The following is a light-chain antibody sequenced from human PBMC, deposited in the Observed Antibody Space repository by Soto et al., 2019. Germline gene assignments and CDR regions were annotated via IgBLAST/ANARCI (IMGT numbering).Light chain of an antibody. CDR1: SSNIGAGYD. CDR2: GNS. V-gene: IGLV1-40*01. CDR3: QSYDSSLSVVV. Sequence: QAVVTQPPSVSGAPVQRVTISCTGSSSNIGAGYDVHWYQQLPGTAPKLLIYGNSNRPSGVPDRFSGSKSGTSASLAITGLQAEDEADYYCQSYDSSLSVVVFGGGTKLTVL. J-gene: IGLJ2*01.